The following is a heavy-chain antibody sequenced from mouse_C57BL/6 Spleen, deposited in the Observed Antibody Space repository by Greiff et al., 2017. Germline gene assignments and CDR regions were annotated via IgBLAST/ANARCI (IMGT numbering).Heavy chain of an antibody. CDR1: GFTFSDYG. V-gene: IGHV5-17*01. CDR2: ISSGSSTI. Sequence: EVKVVESGGGLVKPGGSLKLSCAASGFTFSDYGMHWVRQAPEKGLEWVAYISSGSSTIYYADTVKGRFTISRDNAKNTLFLQMTSLRSEDTAMYYCARPWLLNWYFDVWGTGTTVTVSS. J-gene: IGHJ1*03. D-gene: IGHD2-3*01. CDR3: ARPWLLNWYFDV.